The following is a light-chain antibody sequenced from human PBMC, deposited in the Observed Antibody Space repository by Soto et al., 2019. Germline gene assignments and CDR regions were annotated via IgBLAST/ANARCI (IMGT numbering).Light chain of an antibody. J-gene: IGKJ1*01. CDR3: HQYGSSPRT. CDR1: QTVRNNY. Sequence: EFVLTQSPGTLSLTPGERATLSCRASQTVRNNYLAWYQQKPGQAPRLLIYDASSRATGIPDRFSGSGSGTDFTLTISRLEPEDFAVYYCHQYGSSPRTFGQGSMV. V-gene: IGKV3-20*01. CDR2: DAS.